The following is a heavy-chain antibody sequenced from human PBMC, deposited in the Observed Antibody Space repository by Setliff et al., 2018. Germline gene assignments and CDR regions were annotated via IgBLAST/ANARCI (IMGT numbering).Heavy chain of an antibody. Sequence: ASVKVSCKASGYPFTNYGLTWVRQAPGQGLEWMGWTSGHNGHTKYAQNVQGRVTVTTETSTSTAFMELTSLTSDDTAVYYCARADYSSALHYFDYWGLGTLVTVSS. V-gene: IGHV1-18*01. J-gene: IGHJ4*02. D-gene: IGHD2-2*01. CDR1: GYPFTNYG. CDR3: ARADYSSALHYFDY. CDR2: TSGHNGHT.